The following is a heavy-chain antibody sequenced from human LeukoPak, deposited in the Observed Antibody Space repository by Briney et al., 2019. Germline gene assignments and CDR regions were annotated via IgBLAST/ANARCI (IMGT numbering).Heavy chain of an antibody. V-gene: IGHV4-34*01. D-gene: IGHD4-17*01. CDR3: ALSTTTVTTRTLDY. J-gene: IGHJ4*02. Sequence: PSETLSLTCTVSGGSFSNYFWTWIRQPPGKGLEWIGEISLSGTIKYNLSLKSRVTISVDTSKNQFSLKLSTVTAADTAVYYCALSTTTVTTRTLDYWGQGALVIVSS. CDR2: ISLSGTI. CDR1: GGSFSNYF.